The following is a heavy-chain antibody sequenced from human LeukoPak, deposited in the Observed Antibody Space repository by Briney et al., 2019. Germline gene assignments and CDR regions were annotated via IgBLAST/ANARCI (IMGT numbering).Heavy chain of an antibody. CDR1: GGSISSSSYS. CDR2: IYYSGST. J-gene: IGHJ6*02. Sequence: SETLSLTCTVSGGSISSSSYSWGWIRQPPGKGLEWIGSIYYSGSTYYNPSLKSRVTISVDTSKNRFSLKLSSVTAADTAVYYCARRRITIFGVVISYGMDVWGQGTTVTVSS. V-gene: IGHV4-39*01. D-gene: IGHD3-3*01. CDR3: ARRRITIFGVVISYGMDV.